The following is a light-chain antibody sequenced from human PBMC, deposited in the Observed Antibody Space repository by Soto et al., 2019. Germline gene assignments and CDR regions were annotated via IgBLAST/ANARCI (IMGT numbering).Light chain of an antibody. CDR2: VAS. CDR1: QSIDTH. CDR3: QQSSGTPPT. J-gene: IGKJ4*01. Sequence: DIQMTQAPPSLSASVGDRVTITCRASQSIDTHLHWYQQKPGKAPRLLIRVASTLQSGVPSRFSGSGSGTHFTRTITNLQPDDFATYYCQQSSGTPPTFGGGTKVEIK. V-gene: IGKV1-39*01.